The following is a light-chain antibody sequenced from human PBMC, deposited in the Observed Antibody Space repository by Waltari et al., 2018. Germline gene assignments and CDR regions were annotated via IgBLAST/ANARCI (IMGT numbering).Light chain of an antibody. CDR3: QQCGGSPYT. CDR2: SAS. Sequence: EIVMTQSPGTLSLSPGARATLSCRASQSVRDNCLAWYQQKPGQAPRLLIYSASSRVTGTPDRFSGSGSGTDFTLTINRLEPEDFAVYFCQQCGGSPYTFGQGTNLQIK. CDR1: QSVRDNC. J-gene: IGKJ2*01. V-gene: IGKV3-20*01.